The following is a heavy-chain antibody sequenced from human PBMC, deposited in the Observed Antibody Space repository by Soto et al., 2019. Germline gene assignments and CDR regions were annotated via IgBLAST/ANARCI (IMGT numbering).Heavy chain of an antibody. CDR2: IGTAGDT. D-gene: IGHD2-15*01. V-gene: IGHV3-13*01. CDR3: ARVKDPYYGMDV. J-gene: IGHJ6*02. Sequence: GGSLRLSCAASGFTFSSYDMHWVRQATGKGLEWVSAIGTAGDTYYPGSVKGRFTISRENAKNSLYLQMNSLRAEDTAVYYCARVKDPYYGMDVWGQGTTVTVSS. CDR1: GFTFSSYD.